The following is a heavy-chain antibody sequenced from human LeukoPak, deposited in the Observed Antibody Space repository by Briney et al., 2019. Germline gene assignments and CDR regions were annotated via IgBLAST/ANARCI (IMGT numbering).Heavy chain of an antibody. D-gene: IGHD6-19*01. CDR2: ISSRGSTI. Sequence: GGSLRLSREASGFSLSSYEMNWVRQAPGKGLEWVSHISSRGSTIYYADSVKGRFTISRDNAKNSLYPQMNGLRDEDTAVYYCTRVVSGWPIFGSWGQGTLVTVSS. V-gene: IGHV3-48*03. CDR1: GFSLSSYE. CDR3: TRVVSGWPIFGS. J-gene: IGHJ4*02.